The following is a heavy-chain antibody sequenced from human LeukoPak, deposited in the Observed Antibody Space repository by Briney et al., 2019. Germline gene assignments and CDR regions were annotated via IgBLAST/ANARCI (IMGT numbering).Heavy chain of an antibody. CDR3: ARAYDYVWGSYRETSDY. D-gene: IGHD3-16*02. CDR2: ISSSSNTI. J-gene: IGHJ4*02. CDR1: GFTFSSYS. V-gene: IGHV3-48*01. Sequence: PGGSLRLSCAASGFTFSSYSMNWARQAPGKGLEWVSYISSSSNTIYYADSVKGRFTISRDNAKNSLYLQMNSLRAEDTAVYYCARAYDYVWGSYRETSDYWGQGTLVTVSS.